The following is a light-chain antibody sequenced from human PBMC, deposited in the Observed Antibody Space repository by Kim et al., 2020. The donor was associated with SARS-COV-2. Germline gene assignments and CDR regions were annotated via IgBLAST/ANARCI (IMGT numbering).Light chain of an antibody. CDR2: DVS. CDR1: SRDVGAYNL. V-gene: IGLV2-14*03. CDR3: TSYTRSDTWV. Sequence: SVTNACTGTSRDVGAYNLVSCYQQHPGKAPKFMIHDVSQRPSGVSNRFSGSKSGNTASLTISGLQAEDEADYYCTSYTRSDTWVFGGGTKLTVL. J-gene: IGLJ2*01.